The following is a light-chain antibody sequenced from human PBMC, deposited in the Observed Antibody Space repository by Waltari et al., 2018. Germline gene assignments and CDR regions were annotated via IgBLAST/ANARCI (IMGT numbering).Light chain of an antibody. CDR2: EVT. CDR1: ANDVGNYHL. V-gene: IGLV2-23*02. J-gene: IGLJ1*01. CDR3: FSYAGRFSFV. Sequence: QSPLPQPASLSGSAGQSMPLSCSRTANDVGNYHLSSWYQQHPGKAPKLIIYEVTKRPSGVSNRFSASKSGIAASLTISGLQAEDEAEYYCFSYAGRFSFVFGTGTQVTV.